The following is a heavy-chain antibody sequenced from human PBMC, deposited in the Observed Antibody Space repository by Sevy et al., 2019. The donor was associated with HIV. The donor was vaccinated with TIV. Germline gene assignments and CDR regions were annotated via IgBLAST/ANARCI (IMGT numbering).Heavy chain of an antibody. CDR3: AKDGAYYGSDGMDV. D-gene: IGHD3-10*01. J-gene: IGHJ6*02. Sequence: GGSLRLSCAASGFTFSYYDLNWVRQAPGKGLEWVSSISSDSSYIYYADSVKGRFTISRDNAENSLFLQMNSLRAEDTAVYYCAKDGAYYGSDGMDVWGQGTTVTVSS. CDR1: GFTFSYYD. V-gene: IGHV3-21*01. CDR2: ISSDSSYI.